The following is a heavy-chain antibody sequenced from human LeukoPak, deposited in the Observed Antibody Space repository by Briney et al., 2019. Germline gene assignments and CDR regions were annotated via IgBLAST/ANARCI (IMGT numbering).Heavy chain of an antibody. CDR2: ISSTSTYI. CDR3: ARIIGISGTYPTDY. V-gene: IGHV3-21*06. J-gene: IGHJ4*02. D-gene: IGHD1-26*01. CDR1: GFTFSSYA. Sequence: GGSLRLSCAASGFTFSSYAMNWVRQAPGKGLEWVSSISSTSTYIYYADSMKGRFIISRDNARNSLYLEMNSLRAEDTAVYYCARIIGISGTYPTDYWGQGTLATVSS.